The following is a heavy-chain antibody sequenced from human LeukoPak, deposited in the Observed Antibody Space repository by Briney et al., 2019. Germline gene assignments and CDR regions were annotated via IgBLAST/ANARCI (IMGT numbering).Heavy chain of an antibody. J-gene: IGHJ3*02. D-gene: IGHD3-22*01. CDR2: LSSSGSAF. CDR3: ARDLRDYYDSSGYYGRDAFDI. CDR1: GFTFRSYE. Sequence: PGGSLTLSCEDSGFTFRSYEMNWVRQAPGKGLEWIAYLSSSGSAFSYADSVKGRFTISRDNAKNSLYLQMNSLRAEDTAVYYCARDLRDYYDSSGYYGRDAFDIWGQGTMVTVSS. V-gene: IGHV3-48*03.